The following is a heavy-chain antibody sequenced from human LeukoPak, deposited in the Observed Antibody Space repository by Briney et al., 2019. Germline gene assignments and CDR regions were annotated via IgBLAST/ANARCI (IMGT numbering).Heavy chain of an antibody. V-gene: IGHV4-59*08. CDR3: ARYGYYDSSDEVMYAFDI. CDR2: IYYSGST. J-gene: IGHJ3*02. D-gene: IGHD3-22*01. Sequence: SETLSLTCTVSGGSISSYYWSWIRQPPGKGLEWMGYIYYSGSTNYNPSLKSRVTISVDTSKNQFSLKLSSVTAADTAVYYCARYGYYDSSDEVMYAFDIWGQGTMVTVSS. CDR1: GGSISSYY.